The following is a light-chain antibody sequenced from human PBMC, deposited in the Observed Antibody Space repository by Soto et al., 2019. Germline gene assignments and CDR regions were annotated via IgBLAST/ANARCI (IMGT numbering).Light chain of an antibody. CDR3: QQYNAYPWT. Sequence: IQMTQSPSTLSASVGDRVSINCRASQSISAWLAWYQQKPGKAPRLLIYKASSLESGVPSRFSGSGYGTEFSLTISSLQPEDFATYYCQQYNAYPWTFGQGTKVDIK. V-gene: IGKV1-5*03. CDR1: QSISAW. CDR2: KAS. J-gene: IGKJ1*01.